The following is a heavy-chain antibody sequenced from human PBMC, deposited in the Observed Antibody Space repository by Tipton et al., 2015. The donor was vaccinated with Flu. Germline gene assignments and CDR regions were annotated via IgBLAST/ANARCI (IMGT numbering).Heavy chain of an antibody. V-gene: IGHV3-48*01. J-gene: IGHJ4*02. CDR3: ARETSVVRGVISY. Sequence: SLRLSCAASGFTFSSYSMNWVRQAPGKGLEWVSYISSSSSTIYYADSVKGRFTISRDNAKNSLYLQMNSLRAEDTAVYYCARETSVVRGVISYWGQGTLVTVSS. CDR2: ISSSSSTI. D-gene: IGHD3-10*01. CDR1: GFTFSSYS.